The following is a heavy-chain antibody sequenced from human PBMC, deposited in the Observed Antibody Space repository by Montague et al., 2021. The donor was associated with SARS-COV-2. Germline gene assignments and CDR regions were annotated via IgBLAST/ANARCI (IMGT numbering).Heavy chain of an antibody. CDR1: GDSTSCPNCY. CDR3: ARHRNYGDHSLDNWFHP. D-gene: IGHD4-17*01. V-gene: IGHV4-39*01. Sequence: SETLSLTCTVSGDSTSCPNCYWGWTRQPPGKGLDWIGTIYNSGTTYYXPSLKSRLTISIDTSKNQFSLKLSSVTAADTAVYYCARHRNYGDHSLDNWFHPRGQGTLVTVSS. CDR2: IYNSGTT. J-gene: IGHJ5*02.